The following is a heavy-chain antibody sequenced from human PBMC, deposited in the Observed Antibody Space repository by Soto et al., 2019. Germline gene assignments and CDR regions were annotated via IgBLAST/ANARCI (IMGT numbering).Heavy chain of an antibody. Sequence: EVQVVESGGGLVQPGGSLRLSCVASGFTFSIYWMHWVRQAPGTGLVWVSRMKFDGSTTSYADSVKGRFTISRDNAKNTVYLQMNSQRAEDTGVYYCARGLRNYYGVDVWGQGTTVTVSS. J-gene: IGHJ6*02. D-gene: IGHD4-17*01. CDR1: GFTFSIYW. CDR2: MKFDGSTT. V-gene: IGHV3-74*01. CDR3: ARGLRNYYGVDV.